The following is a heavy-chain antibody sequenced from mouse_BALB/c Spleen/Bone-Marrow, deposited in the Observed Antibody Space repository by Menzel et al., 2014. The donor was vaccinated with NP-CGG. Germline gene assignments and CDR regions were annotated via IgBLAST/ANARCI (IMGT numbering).Heavy chain of an antibody. J-gene: IGHJ2*01. CDR2: IAPGSGST. Sequence: DLVKPGASVKLSCKASGYTFTSYWINWIKQRPGQGLEWIGRIAPGSGSTYYNEMFKGKATLTVDTSSSTAYIQLSSLSSEDSAVYFCARREVRREGYYFDYWGQGTTLTASS. CDR1: GYTFTSYW. CDR3: ARREVRREGYYFDY. V-gene: IGHV1S41*01. D-gene: IGHD2-14*01.